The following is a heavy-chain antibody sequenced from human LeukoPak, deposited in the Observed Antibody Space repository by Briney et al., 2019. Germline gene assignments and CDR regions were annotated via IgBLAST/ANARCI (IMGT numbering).Heavy chain of an antibody. D-gene: IGHD3-22*01. Sequence: GGSLRVSCEASGFTFSSYWMSWVRQAPGKGLEWVANIKQDGSEKYYVGSVKGRFTISRDNAKNSLYLQMNSLRAEDTAVYYCASDSSGYYYVEDYWGQGILVTVSS. CDR1: GFTFSSYW. V-gene: IGHV3-7*01. CDR3: ASDSSGYYYVEDY. J-gene: IGHJ4*02. CDR2: IKQDGSEK.